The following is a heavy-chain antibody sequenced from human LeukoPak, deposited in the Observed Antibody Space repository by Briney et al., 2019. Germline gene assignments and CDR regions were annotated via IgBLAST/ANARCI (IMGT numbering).Heavy chain of an antibody. CDR2: IYYSGST. D-gene: IGHD6-19*01. V-gene: IGHV4-59*01. CDR1: GGSISSYY. Sequence: PSETLSLTCTVSGGSISSYYWSWIRQPPGKGLEWIGYIYYSGSTNYNPSLKSRVTISADTSKNQFSLKLSSVTAADTAVYYCARDRDSSGWSSEFDYWGQGTLVTVSS. J-gene: IGHJ4*02. CDR3: ARDRDSSGWSSEFDY.